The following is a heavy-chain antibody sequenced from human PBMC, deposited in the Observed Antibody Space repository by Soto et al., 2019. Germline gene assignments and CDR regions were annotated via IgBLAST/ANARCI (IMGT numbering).Heavy chain of an antibody. Sequence: QVQLVQSGAEVKKPGASVKVSCKVSGYTLTELSMHWVRQAPGKGLEWMGGFDPEDGETIYAQKFQGRGTMTEDTSTDTAYMELSSLSSEDTAVYYCATGRAPRQSIAAAGTGFDYWGQGTLVTVSS. D-gene: IGHD6-13*01. V-gene: IGHV1-24*01. CDR3: ATGRAPRQSIAAAGTGFDY. J-gene: IGHJ4*02. CDR1: GYTLTELS. CDR2: FDPEDGET.